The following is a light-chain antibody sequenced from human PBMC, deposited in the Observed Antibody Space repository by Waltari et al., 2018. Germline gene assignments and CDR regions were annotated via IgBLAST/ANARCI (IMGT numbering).Light chain of an antibody. CDR1: SSDVGAYNY. CDR2: DVS. Sequence: QSALTQPASVSGSPGQSITISCTGTSSDVGAYNYVSWYQQHPTKAPNIMSFDVSNRPAGVSTRFSGSKSGNTASLTISGLHAEDEAVYHCSSYTSSSSRLFGGGTKVTVL. CDR3: SSYTSSSSRL. J-gene: IGLJ3*02. V-gene: IGLV2-14*03.